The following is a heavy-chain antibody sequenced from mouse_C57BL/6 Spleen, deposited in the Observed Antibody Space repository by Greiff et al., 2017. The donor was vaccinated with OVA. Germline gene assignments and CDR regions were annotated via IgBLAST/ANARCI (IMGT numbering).Heavy chain of an antibody. V-gene: IGHV1-72*01. CDR1: GYTFTSYW. Sequence: QVQLQQPGAELVKPGASVKLSCKASGYTFTSYWMHWVQQRPGRGLEWIGRIDPNSGGTKYNEKFKSKATLTVDKPSSTAYMQLSSLTSEDSAVYYGARGRYAYGNYAGYAMDYWGQGTSVTVSS. CDR2: IDPNSGGT. D-gene: IGHD2-1*01. CDR3: ARGRYAYGNYAGYAMDY. J-gene: IGHJ4*01.